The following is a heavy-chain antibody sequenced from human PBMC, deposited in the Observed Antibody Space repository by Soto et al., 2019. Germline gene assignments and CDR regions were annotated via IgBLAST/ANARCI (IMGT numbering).Heavy chain of an antibody. CDR3: ARLYGDASGWFDP. CDR1: GGTFSSYS. Sequence: QVQLVQPGAEVKKPGSSVRVSCKASGGTFSSYSISWVRQAPGQGREWMGGIIPIFGTANYAQKFQGRVTITADESTSTAYMELSSLRSEDTAVYYCARLYGDASGWFDPWGQGTLVTVSS. J-gene: IGHJ5*02. CDR2: IIPIFGTA. D-gene: IGHD4-17*01. V-gene: IGHV1-69*01.